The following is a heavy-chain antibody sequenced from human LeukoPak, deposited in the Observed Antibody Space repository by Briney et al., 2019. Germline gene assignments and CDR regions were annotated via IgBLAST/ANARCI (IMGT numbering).Heavy chain of an antibody. CDR2: INPNSGGT. Sequence: EASVKVSCKASGYTFTGYYMHWVRQAPGQGLEWMGWINPNSGGTNYAQKFQGRVTMTRDTSISTAYMELSRLRSDDTAVYYCAREIAVRLAYYYGSGSRYFDYWGQGTLVTVSS. J-gene: IGHJ4*02. D-gene: IGHD3-10*01. V-gene: IGHV1-2*02. CDR1: GYTFTGYY. CDR3: AREIAVRLAYYYGSGSRYFDY.